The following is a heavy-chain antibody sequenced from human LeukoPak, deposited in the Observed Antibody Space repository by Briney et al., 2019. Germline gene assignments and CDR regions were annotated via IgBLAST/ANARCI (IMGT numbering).Heavy chain of an antibody. J-gene: IGHJ4*02. V-gene: IGHV1-2*02. CDR2: ISPSSGGT. CDR3: ARESGYSYTFDY. CDR1: GYTFTGYY. Sequence: EASVKVSCKASGYTFTGYYLHWVRQAPGQGLEWMGWISPSSGGTNYAQRFQGRVTMTRDTSISTAFMELSGLRSDDTAVYYCARESGYSYTFDYWGQGTLVTVSS. D-gene: IGHD5-18*01.